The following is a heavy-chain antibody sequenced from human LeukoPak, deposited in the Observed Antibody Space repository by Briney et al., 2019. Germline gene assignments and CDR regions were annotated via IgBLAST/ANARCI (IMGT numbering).Heavy chain of an antibody. Sequence: SETLSLTCTVSGGSISGYYWSWIRQPPGKGLEWIGYIYYSGSTNYNPSLKSRVTISVDTSKNQFSLKLSSVTAADTAVYYCARHLPDTLGYCSGGSCSLYYYYYGMDVWGQGTTVTVSS. CDR3: ARHLPDTLGYCSGGSCSLYYYYYGMDV. D-gene: IGHD2-15*01. CDR1: GGSISGYY. J-gene: IGHJ6*02. V-gene: IGHV4-59*08. CDR2: IYYSGST.